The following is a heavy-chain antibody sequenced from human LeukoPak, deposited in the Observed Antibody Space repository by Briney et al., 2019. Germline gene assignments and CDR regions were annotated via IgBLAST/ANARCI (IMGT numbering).Heavy chain of an antibody. CDR3: ARDMGFGDAYAFDI. D-gene: IGHD3-10*01. Sequence: SETLSLTCTVSGGSISSSSYYWGWIRQPAGKGLEWIGRIYTSGSTNYNPSLKSRVTMSVDTSKNQFSLKLSSATAADTAVYYCARDMGFGDAYAFDIWGQGTMVTVSS. V-gene: IGHV4-61*02. CDR1: GGSISSSSYY. J-gene: IGHJ3*02. CDR2: IYTSGST.